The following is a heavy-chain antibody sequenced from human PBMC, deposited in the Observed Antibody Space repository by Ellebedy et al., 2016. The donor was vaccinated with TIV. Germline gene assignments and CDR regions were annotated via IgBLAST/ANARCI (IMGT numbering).Heavy chain of an antibody. Sequence: ASVKVSCXASGYTFTSYAIHWVRQAPGQSLEWMGWINTGNDNTKYSQKLQGRVTITRDYMELSGLMSEDTAVYYCATREWQDPMDVWGQGTTVTVSS. V-gene: IGHV1-3*04. CDR3: ATREWQDPMDV. CDR1: GYTFTSYA. D-gene: IGHD3-3*01. J-gene: IGHJ6*02. CDR2: INTGNDNT.